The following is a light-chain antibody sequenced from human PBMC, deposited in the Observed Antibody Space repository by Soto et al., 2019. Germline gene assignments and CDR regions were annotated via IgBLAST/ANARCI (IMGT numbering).Light chain of an antibody. CDR3: QQYNNWPYT. V-gene: IGKV3-15*01. CDR1: QSVSSN. CDR2: DAS. Sequence: EIVMTQSPGTLSVSPGERAALSCRASQSVSSNFAWYQQKPGQAPRLLIYDASTRAAGIPVRFSGSGSGTESILTISSLQSEDLAVYYCQQYNNWPYTLGLGTKLES. J-gene: IGKJ2*01.